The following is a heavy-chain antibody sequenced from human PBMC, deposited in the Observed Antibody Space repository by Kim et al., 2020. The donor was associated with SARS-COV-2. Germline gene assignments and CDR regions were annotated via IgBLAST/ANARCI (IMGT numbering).Heavy chain of an antibody. CDR1: GGTFSSYA. CDR3: ARSGHYDFPYYYGMDV. CDR2: IIPIFGTA. D-gene: IGHD3-3*01. Sequence: SVKVSCKASGGTFSSYAISWVRQAPGQGLEWMGGIIPIFGTANYAQKFQGRVTITADESTSTAYMELSSLRSEDTAVYYCARSGHYDFPYYYGMDVWGQGTTVTVSS. J-gene: IGHJ6*02. V-gene: IGHV1-69*13.